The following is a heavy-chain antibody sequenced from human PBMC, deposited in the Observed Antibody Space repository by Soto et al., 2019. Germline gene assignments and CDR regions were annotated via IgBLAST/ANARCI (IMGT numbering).Heavy chain of an antibody. Sequence: SAKVSCKASGFTFTSSAVQWVRQARGQRLEWIGWIVVGSGNTNYAQKFQERVTITRDMSTSTAYMELSSLRSEDTAVYYCAAVGYDFWSGYYQGYYYYYGMDVWGQGTTVTVSS. CDR3: AAVGYDFWSGYYQGYYYYYGMDV. CDR1: GFTFTSSA. V-gene: IGHV1-58*01. J-gene: IGHJ6*02. D-gene: IGHD3-3*01. CDR2: IVVGSGNT.